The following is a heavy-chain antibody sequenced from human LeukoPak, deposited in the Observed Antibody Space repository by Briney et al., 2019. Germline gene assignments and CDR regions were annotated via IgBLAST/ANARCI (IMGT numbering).Heavy chain of an antibody. CDR3: ARVRYDILTGYYGDAFDI. Sequence: SETLSLTCTVSGGSISSYYWGWIRQPPGKGLEWIGYIYYSGSTNYNPSLKSRVTISVDTSKNQFSLKLSSVTAADTAVYYCARVRYDILTGYYGDAFDIRGQGTMVTVSS. CDR1: GGSISSYY. CDR2: IYYSGST. D-gene: IGHD3-9*01. V-gene: IGHV4-59*01. J-gene: IGHJ3*02.